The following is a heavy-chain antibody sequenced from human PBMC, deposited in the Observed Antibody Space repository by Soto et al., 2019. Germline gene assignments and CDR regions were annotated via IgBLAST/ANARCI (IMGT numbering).Heavy chain of an antibody. CDR3: ARDRIEYSSSWYYFDY. CDR1: GGTFSSYA. Sequence: SVKVSCKASGGTFSSYAISWVRQAPGQGLEWMGGIIPIFGTANYAQKFQGRVTITADESTSTAYMELSSLRSEDTAVYYCARDRIEYSSSWYYFDYWGQGTLVTVSS. CDR2: IIPIFGTA. V-gene: IGHV1-69*13. J-gene: IGHJ4*02. D-gene: IGHD6-13*01.